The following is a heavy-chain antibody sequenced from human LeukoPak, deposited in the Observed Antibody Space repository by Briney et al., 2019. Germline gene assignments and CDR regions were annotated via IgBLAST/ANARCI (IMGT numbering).Heavy chain of an antibody. D-gene: IGHD6-13*01. CDR2: IIPIFGTA. CDR1: GGTFSSYA. Sequence: GASVKVPCKASGGTFSSYAISWVRQAPGQGLEWMGGIIPIFGTANYAQKFQGRVTITTDESTSTAYMELSSLRSEDTAVYYCARGGGHSSSWYRYYYYGMDVWGQGTTVTVSS. CDR3: ARGGGHSSSWYRYYYYGMDV. J-gene: IGHJ6*02. V-gene: IGHV1-69*05.